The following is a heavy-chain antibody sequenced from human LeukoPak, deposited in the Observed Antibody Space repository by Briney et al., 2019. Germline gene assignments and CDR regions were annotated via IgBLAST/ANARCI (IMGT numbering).Heavy chain of an antibody. CDR3: ARSRVWGDSRWAFDY. J-gene: IGHJ4*02. CDR2: VYPDDSAA. CDR1: GYSFSSFW. Sequence: GESLKISCQGSGYSFSSFWVGWVRQTPGKGLEWMGVVYPDDSAARYSPSFQGQITFSADKSLDTAYLQWSSLRASVTGIYFCARSRVWGDSRWAFDYWGQGTPVTVSS. D-gene: IGHD3-16*01. V-gene: IGHV5-51*01.